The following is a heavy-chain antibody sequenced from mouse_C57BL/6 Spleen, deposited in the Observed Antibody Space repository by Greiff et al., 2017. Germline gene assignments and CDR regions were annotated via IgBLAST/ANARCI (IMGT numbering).Heavy chain of an antibody. CDR1: GFTFSDYY. V-gene: IGHV5-12*01. J-gene: IGHJ1*03. CDR3: ARLVVANWYFDV. CDR2: ISNGGGST. Sequence: EVQRVESGGGLVQPGGSLKLSCAASGFTFSDYYMYWVRQTPEKRLEWVAYISNGGGSTYYPDTVKGRFTISRDNAKNTLYLQMSRLKSEDTAMYYCARLVVANWYFDVWGTGTTVTVSS. D-gene: IGHD1-1*01.